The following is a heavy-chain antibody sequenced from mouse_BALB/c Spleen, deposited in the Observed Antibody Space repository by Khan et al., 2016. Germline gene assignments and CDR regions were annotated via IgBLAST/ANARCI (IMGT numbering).Heavy chain of an antibody. CDR3: ASGRDYRYLFDY. CDR2: ISYSGST. CDR1: GYSITSDYA. Sequence: EVQLQESGPGLVKPSQSLSLTCTVTGYSITSDYAWNWIRQFPGNKLEWMGYISYSGSTSYNPSLKSRISITRDTSKNQFFLQLNSVTTEDTATYYCASGRDYRYLFDYWGQGTTLTVSS. J-gene: IGHJ2*01. D-gene: IGHD2-14*01. V-gene: IGHV3-2*02.